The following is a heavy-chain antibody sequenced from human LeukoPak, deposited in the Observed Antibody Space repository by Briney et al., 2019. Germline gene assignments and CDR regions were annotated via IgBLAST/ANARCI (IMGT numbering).Heavy chain of an antibody. Sequence: ASVKVSCKASGYTFTGYYMHWVRQAPGQGLEWMGWINPNSGGTNYAQKFQGRVTMTRDTSISTAYMELSRLRSDDTAVYYCARVWDGAYYDFWCGYYSWFDPWGQGTLVTVSS. CDR3: ARVWDGAYYDFWCGYYSWFDP. J-gene: IGHJ5*02. CDR2: INPNSGGT. CDR1: GYTFTGYY. D-gene: IGHD3-3*01. V-gene: IGHV1-2*02.